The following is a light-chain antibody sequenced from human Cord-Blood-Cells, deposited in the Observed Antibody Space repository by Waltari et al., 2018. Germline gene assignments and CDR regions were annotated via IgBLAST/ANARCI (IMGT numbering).Light chain of an antibody. V-gene: IGLV3-19*01. CDR1: SLRSYY. Sequence: SSELTQDPAVSVALGQTVRITCQGDSLRSYYASWYPQKPGQAPVLVIYGKNNRPSGIPDRFAGSSSGNTASWTITGAQAEDEADYYCNSRDSSGNHVVFGGGTKLTGL. CDR2: GKN. CDR3: NSRDSSGNHVV. J-gene: IGLJ2*01.